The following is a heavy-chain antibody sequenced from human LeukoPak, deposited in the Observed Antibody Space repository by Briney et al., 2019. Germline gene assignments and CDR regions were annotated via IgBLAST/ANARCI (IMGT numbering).Heavy chain of an antibody. CDR1: GYSFTSNY. V-gene: IGHV1-46*01. J-gene: IGHJ4*02. Sequence: ASVKVSCKASGYSFTSNYIHWVRQAPGQGLEWMGMIYPRDGSTSYAKKFQGRVTVTRDTSTSTVNMELRGLRSEDTAVYYCARDQEAFDYWGQGTLVTVSS. CDR3: ARDQEAFDY. CDR2: IYPRDGST.